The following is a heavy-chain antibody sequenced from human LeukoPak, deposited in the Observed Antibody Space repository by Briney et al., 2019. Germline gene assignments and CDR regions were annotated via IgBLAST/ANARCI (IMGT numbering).Heavy chain of an antibody. CDR2: IYSGGST. V-gene: IGHV3-53*01. Sequence: PGGSLRLSCAASGFTVSSNYMSWVRQAPGKGLEWVSVIYSGGSTYYADSVKGRLTISRDNAKNTLYLQMNSLRAEDTAVYYCAREGHTYYDILTGAFDYWGQGTLVTVSS. D-gene: IGHD3-9*01. CDR1: GFTVSSNY. CDR3: AREGHTYYDILTGAFDY. J-gene: IGHJ4*02.